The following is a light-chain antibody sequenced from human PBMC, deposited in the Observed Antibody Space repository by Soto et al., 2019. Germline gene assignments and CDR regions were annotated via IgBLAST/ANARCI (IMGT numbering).Light chain of an antibody. Sequence: SYELTQPPSVSVAPGKTARITWGGNNIGSKSVHWYQQKPGQAPVLVISYDSDRPSGIPERFSGSNSGNTATLTISRVEAGDEADFYCQVWDSSSYQVVFGGGTKLTVL. J-gene: IGLJ2*01. CDR3: QVWDSSSYQVV. CDR2: YDS. V-gene: IGLV3-21*04. CDR1: NIGSKS.